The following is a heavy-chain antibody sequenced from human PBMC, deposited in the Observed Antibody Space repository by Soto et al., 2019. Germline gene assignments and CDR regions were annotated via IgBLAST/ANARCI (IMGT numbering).Heavy chain of an antibody. D-gene: IGHD3-22*01. CDR1: GGTFSSYA. J-gene: IGHJ4*02. Sequence: QVTLVQSGAEVKKPGSSVKVSCKASGGTFSSYAISWVRQAPGQGLEWMGGIIPIFGTANYAQKFQGRVTITADESASTAYMELSSLRSEDTAVYYCARGQGYYYDSSGYYSYWGQGTLVTVSS. CDR2: IIPIFGTA. V-gene: IGHV1-69*01. CDR3: ARGQGYYYDSSGYYSY.